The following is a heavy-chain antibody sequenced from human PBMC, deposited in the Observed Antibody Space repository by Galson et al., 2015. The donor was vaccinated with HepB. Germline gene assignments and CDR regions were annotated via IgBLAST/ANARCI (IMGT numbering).Heavy chain of an antibody. CDR1: GFTFSSYA. CDR2: ISGSGGST. V-gene: IGHV3-23*01. CDR3: AIRSSGWYTGEYYLDY. Sequence: SLRLSCAASGFTFSSYAMSWVRQAPGKGPEWVSAISGSGGSTYYADSVKGRFTISRDTSKNTLYLQINSLRAEDTAVYYCAIRSSGWYTGEYYLDYWGQGTLVTVSS. D-gene: IGHD6-19*01. J-gene: IGHJ4*02.